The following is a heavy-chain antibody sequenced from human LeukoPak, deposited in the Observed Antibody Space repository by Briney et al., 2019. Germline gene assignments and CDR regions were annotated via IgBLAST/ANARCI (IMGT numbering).Heavy chain of an antibody. CDR3: ASVRGYSYYVDY. V-gene: IGHV4-59*01. Sequence: SETLSLTCTVSGGSISSYYWSWIRQPPGKGLEWIGYIYYSGSTNYNPSLKSRVTISVDTSKNQFSLKLSSVTAADTAVYYCASVRGYSYYVDYWGQGTLVTVSS. D-gene: IGHD5-18*01. CDR1: GGSISSYY. CDR2: IYYSGST. J-gene: IGHJ4*02.